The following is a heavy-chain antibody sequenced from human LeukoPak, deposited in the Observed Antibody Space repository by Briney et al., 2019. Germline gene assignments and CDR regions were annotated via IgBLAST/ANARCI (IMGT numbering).Heavy chain of an antibody. CDR3: AKVDRGDYSSSPVPYYNYYMNV. J-gene: IGHJ6*03. D-gene: IGHD6-13*01. V-gene: IGHV3-48*03. Sequence: PGGSLRLSCAASGFTFSSYEMNWVRQAPGKGLEWVSYISSSGSTIYYADSVRGRFTISRDNAKNLLYLHMNSLRVEDTAVYYCAKVDRGDYSSSPVPYYNYYMNVWGKGTTVTVSS. CDR1: GFTFSSYE. CDR2: ISSSGSTI.